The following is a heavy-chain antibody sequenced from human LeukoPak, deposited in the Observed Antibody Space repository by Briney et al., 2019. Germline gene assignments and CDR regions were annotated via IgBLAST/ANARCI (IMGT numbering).Heavy chain of an antibody. D-gene: IGHD5-12*01. CDR3: AKVRWLRSGFDAFDI. Sequence: PGGSLRLSCAASGFTFDDYAMHWVRQAPGKGLEWVSLISWDGGSTYYADSVKGRFTISRDNSKNTLYLQMNSLRAEDTAVYYCAKVRWLRSGFDAFDIWGQGTMVTVSS. CDR1: GFTFDDYA. CDR2: ISWDGGST. V-gene: IGHV3-43D*03. J-gene: IGHJ3*02.